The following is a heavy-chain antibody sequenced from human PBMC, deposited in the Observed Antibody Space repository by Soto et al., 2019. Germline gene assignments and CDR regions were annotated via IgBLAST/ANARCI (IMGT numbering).Heavy chain of an antibody. CDR3: AVRPSYYYGSGSPVDP. CDR2: IIPILGIA. J-gene: IGHJ5*02. CDR1: GGTFSSYT. D-gene: IGHD3-10*01. Sequence: ASVKVSCKASGGTFSSYTISWVRQAPGQGLEWMGRIIPILGIANYAQKFQGRVTITADKSASTAYMELSSLRSEDTAVYYCAVRPSYYYGSGSPVDPWGQGTLVTVSS. V-gene: IGHV1-69*02.